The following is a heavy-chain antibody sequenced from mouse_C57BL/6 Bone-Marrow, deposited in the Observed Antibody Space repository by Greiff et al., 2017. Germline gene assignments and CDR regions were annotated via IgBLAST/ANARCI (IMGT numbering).Heavy chain of an antibody. V-gene: IGHV1-69*01. CDR2: IDPSDSYT. J-gene: IGHJ2*01. Sequence: QVQLQQPGAELVMPGASVKLSCKASGYNFNSYWMHWVKQRPGQGLEWIGEIDPSDSYTNYNQKFQGKSTLTVDKSSSTAYMQLSSLTSEDSAVYYGAREAFDGYYPLNYFDYGGQGTTLTVSS. CDR1: GYNFNSYW. D-gene: IGHD2-3*01. CDR3: AREAFDGYYPLNYFDY.